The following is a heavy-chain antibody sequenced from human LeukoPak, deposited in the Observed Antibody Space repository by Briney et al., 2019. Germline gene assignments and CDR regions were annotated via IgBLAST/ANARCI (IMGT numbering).Heavy chain of an antibody. CDR1: GFTFANYA. Sequence: GGSLRLSCAVAGFTFANYAMSWVRQTPGRGLEWVSGMSGNGRSTYSADSVKGRFTISRDNSRNTLDLQMNSLRAEGTAVYYCTKGRSSFGELLAGDGYFDYWGQGTLVTVSS. CDR3: TKGRSSFGELLAGDGYFDY. D-gene: IGHD3-10*01. CDR2: MSGNGRST. V-gene: IGHV3-23*01. J-gene: IGHJ4*02.